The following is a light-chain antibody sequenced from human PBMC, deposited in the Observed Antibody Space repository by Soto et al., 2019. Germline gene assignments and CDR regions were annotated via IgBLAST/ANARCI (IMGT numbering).Light chain of an antibody. J-gene: IGLJ3*02. CDR3: LLAYNSIRV. CDR2: DTS. V-gene: IGLV7-46*01. CDR1: TGDVTSGHY. Sequence: QAVVTQEPSLTVSPGGTVTLTCGSSTGDVTSGHYPYWFQQKPGQAPRTLIYDTSSKNSWTPARFSGSILGGKAALTLSGAQPEDETDYYCLLAYNSIRVFGGGTKVTVL.